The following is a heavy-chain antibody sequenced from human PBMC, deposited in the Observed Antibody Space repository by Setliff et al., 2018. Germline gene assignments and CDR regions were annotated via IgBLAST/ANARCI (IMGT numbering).Heavy chain of an antibody. V-gene: IGHV1-24*01. CDR2: FDPEDGET. CDR3: ATESLLRYFDLVGNPYAFDI. D-gene: IGHD3-9*01. CDR1: GYTLTELS. Sequence: GASVKVSCKVSGYTLTELSMHWVRQAPGKGLEWMGGFDPEDGETIYAQKFQGRVTMTEDTSTDTAYMELSSLRSEDTAVYYCATESLLRYFDLVGNPYAFDIWGQGTMVTV. J-gene: IGHJ3*02.